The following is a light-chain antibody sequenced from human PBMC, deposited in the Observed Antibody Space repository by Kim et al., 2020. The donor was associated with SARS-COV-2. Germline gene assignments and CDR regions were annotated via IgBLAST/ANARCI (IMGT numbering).Light chain of an antibody. CDR1: TCNIGNKT. Sequence: GRRLTIAWSGHTCNIGNKTVNWSQQLPGTAPKLLIYINNQRPSGVPDRFSGSKSGTSASLAISGLQSEDEADYYCAAWDDSLNGVVFGGGTQLTVL. J-gene: IGLJ2*01. CDR3: AAWDDSLNGVV. CDR2: INN. V-gene: IGLV1-44*01.